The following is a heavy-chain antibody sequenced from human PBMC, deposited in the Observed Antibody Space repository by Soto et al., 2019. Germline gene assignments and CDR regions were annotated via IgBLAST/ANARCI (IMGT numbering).Heavy chain of an antibody. Sequence: QVQLVETGGGVVQAGTSLKLSCAASGFVFSSYGMHWVRQAPGRGLEWVAGISYEGRTKYYAEALKGRVTVSRDNSEDTVSLQLTGLRPGDTAVYFCAKDVLISTATRGLGSWGQGTRVIVSS. D-gene: IGHD5-18*01. CDR3: AKDVLISTATRGLGS. J-gene: IGHJ4*02. V-gene: IGHV3-30*18. CDR1: GFVFSSYG. CDR2: ISYEGRTK.